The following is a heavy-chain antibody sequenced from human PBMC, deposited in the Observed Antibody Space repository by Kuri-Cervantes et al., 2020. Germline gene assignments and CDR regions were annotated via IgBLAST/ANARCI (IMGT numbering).Heavy chain of an antibody. J-gene: IGHJ4*02. CDR2: ISWNSGSM. CDR1: GFIFEDFA. Sequence: GGSLRLSCRGSGFIFEDFAMYWVRQVPGKGPEWVSGISWNSGSMGYVGSVKGRFTISRDNAKNSLYLQMDSLRVEDTALYYCARDSSLGTQRGFDDWGQGTLVTVSS. CDR3: ARDSSLGTQRGFDD. V-gene: IGHV3-9*01. D-gene: IGHD3-16*02.